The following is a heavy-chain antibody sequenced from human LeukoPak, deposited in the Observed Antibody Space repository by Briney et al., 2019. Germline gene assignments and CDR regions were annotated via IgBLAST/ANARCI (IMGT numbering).Heavy chain of an antibody. Sequence: PGRSLRLSCAASGFTFSSYAMHWVRQAPGKGLEWVAVISYDGSNKYYADSVKGRFTISRDNSKNTLYLQMNSLRAEDTAVYYCARPNRGAKLHSWFDPWGQGTLVTVSS. J-gene: IGHJ5*02. V-gene: IGHV3-30*04. D-gene: IGHD1-26*01. CDR1: GFTFSSYA. CDR3: ARPNRGAKLHSWFDP. CDR2: ISYDGSNK.